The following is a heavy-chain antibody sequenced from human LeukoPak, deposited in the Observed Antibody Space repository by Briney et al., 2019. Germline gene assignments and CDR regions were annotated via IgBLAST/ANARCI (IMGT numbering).Heavy chain of an antibody. V-gene: IGHV3-23*01. CDR1: GFTFSNYT. CDR3: AKGPPGYYDFWSGYCDY. D-gene: IGHD3-3*01. Sequence: PGGSLRLSCAASGFTFSNYTMSWVRQAPGKGLEWVSAISGSGGSTYYADSVKGRFTISRDNSKNTLYLQMNSLRAEDTAVYYCAKGPPGYYDFWSGYCDYWGQGTLVTVSS. J-gene: IGHJ4*02. CDR2: ISGSGGST.